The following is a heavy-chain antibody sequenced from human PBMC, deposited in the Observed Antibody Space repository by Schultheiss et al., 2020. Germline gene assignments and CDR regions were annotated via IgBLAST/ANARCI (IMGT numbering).Heavy chain of an antibody. Sequence: SETLSLTCTVSGGSISSYYWSWIRQPPGKGLEWIGEIYHSGSTNYNPSLKSRVTISVDTSKNQFSLKLSSVTAADTAVYYCARRHPYDSSVDYWGQGTLVTVSS. J-gene: IGHJ4*02. D-gene: IGHD3-22*01. CDR3: ARRHPYDSSVDY. CDR2: IYHSGST. CDR1: GGSISSYY. V-gene: IGHV4-59*08.